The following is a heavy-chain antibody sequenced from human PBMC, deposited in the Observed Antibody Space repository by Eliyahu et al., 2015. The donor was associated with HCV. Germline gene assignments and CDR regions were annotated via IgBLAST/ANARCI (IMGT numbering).Heavy chain of an antibody. J-gene: IGHJ4*02. V-gene: IGHV5-51*01. CDR3: ARLGITGAFEGFDY. CDR1: GNTFNNYW. D-gene: IGHD1-20*01. Sequence: EVRLVQSGAEVKKPGXSLKISCQAFGNTFNNYWVAWVRQMPGKGLEWMGIIHFGDSDIRYSPSFRGHVTTSADKSMTTAYVQWSSLKASDTAIYFCARLGITGAFEGFDYWGQGTRVSVSS. CDR2: IHFGDSDI.